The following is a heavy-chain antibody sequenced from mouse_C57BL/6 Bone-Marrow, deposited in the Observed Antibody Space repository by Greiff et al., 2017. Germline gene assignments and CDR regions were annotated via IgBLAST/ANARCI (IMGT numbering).Heavy chain of an antibody. CDR2: INPSNGGT. V-gene: IGHV1-53*01. J-gene: IGHJ3*01. Sequence: QVQLQQPGTELVKPGASVKLSCKASGYTFTSYWMHWVKQRPGQGLEWIGNINPSNGGTNYNEKFKSKATLTVDKSYSTAYMQLSSLTSEDSAVYYCARSGVRGAGFAYWGQGTLVTVSA. CDR3: ARSGVRGAGFAY. D-gene: IGHD4-1*01. CDR1: GYTFTSYW.